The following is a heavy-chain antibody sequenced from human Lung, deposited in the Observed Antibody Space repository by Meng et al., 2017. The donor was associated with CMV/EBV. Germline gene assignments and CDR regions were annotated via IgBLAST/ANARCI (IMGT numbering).Heavy chain of an antibody. CDR2: IDSDGSST. V-gene: IGHV3-74*01. Sequence: GSXRLSXAASGFTFSSYWMHWVRQAPGKGLEWVSRIDSDGSSTTYAESVKGRFTISRDNAKNTLFLQMISLRAEDTAVYYCTRDGDYYDATLHWGQGSXVTVSS. CDR3: TRDGDYYDATLH. D-gene: IGHD3-16*01. J-gene: IGHJ4*02. CDR1: GFTFSSYW.